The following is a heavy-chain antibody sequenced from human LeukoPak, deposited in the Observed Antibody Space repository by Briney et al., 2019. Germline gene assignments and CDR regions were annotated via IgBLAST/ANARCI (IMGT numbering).Heavy chain of an antibody. CDR2: ISSCGSTI. Sequence: PGGSLRLSCAASGFTFSSYEMNWVRQAPGKGLEWVSYISSCGSTIYYADSVKGRFTISRDNAKNSLYLQMNSPRAEDTAVYYCASQNWGTMDVWGQGTTVTVSS. CDR3: ASQNWGTMDV. D-gene: IGHD7-27*01. V-gene: IGHV3-48*03. J-gene: IGHJ6*02. CDR1: GFTFSSYE.